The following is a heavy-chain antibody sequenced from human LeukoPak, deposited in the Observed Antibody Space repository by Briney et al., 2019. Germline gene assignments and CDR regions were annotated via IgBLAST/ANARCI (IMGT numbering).Heavy chain of an antibody. CDR3: AKDIVVVPAAMLG. CDR2: ISGSGGST. Sequence: GGSLRLSCAASGFTFSSYAMSWVRQAPGRGLEWVSAISGSGGSTYYADSVKGRFTISRDNSKNTLYLQMNSLRAEDTAVYYCAKDIVVVPAAMLGWGQGTLVTVSS. V-gene: IGHV3-23*01. CDR1: GFTFSSYA. J-gene: IGHJ4*02. D-gene: IGHD2-2*01.